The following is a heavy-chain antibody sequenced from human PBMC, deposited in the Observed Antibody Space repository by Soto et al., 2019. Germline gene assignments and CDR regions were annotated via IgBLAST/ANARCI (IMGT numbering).Heavy chain of an antibody. CDR1: KCTFSGYG. V-gene: IGHV3-23*01. J-gene: IGHJ4*02. CDR3: AKGSLIVVVVAATQYYFDY. Sequence: GGSPRLSCAGAKCTFSGYGMSWVRQAPGKGLEWVSAISGSGGSTYYADSVKGRFTISRDNSKNTLYLQMNSLRAEDTAVYYCAKGSLIVVVVAATQYYFDYWGQGTLVTVSS. D-gene: IGHD2-15*01. CDR2: ISGSGGST.